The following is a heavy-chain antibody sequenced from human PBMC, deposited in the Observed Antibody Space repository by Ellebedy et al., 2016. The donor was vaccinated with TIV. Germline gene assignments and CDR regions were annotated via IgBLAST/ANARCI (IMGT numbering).Heavy chain of an antibody. CDR1: GFTFSDYW. J-gene: IGHJ4*02. CDR3: AIVSECGGVAT. D-gene: IGHD2-21*01. Sequence: GESLKISCVASGFTFSDYWMHWVRPAPGKGLVWVSRIHRDGSSTHYADSVEGRFTISRDNAKNTLFLQMNFLRVDDTAGYYCAIVSECGGVATWGQGTLVTVSS. CDR2: IHRDGSST. V-gene: IGHV3-74*01.